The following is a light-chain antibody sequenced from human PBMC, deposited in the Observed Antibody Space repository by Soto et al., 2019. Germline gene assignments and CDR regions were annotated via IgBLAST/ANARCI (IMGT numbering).Light chain of an antibody. CDR2: KAS. J-gene: IGKJ1*01. V-gene: IGKV1-5*03. CDR1: QTISSW. Sequence: DIQMTQSPSTLSGSVGDRVTITCRASQTISSWLAWYQQKPGKAPKLRIYKASTLKSGVPSRLSGSGSGTEFSLTISSLQPDDSATYYCQQYNSYPTFGQGTKVDIK. CDR3: QQYNSYPT.